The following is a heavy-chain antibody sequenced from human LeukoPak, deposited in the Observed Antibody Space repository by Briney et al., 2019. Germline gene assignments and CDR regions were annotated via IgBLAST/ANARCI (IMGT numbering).Heavy chain of an antibody. CDR1: GFSFSTYS. Sequence: GGSLRLSCAASGFSFSTYSMNWIRQAPGKGLEWVSSITSSSTYIYYADSVKGRFTISRDNAKNSLSLQMNSLRAEDTAVYYCARPGYCSGGSCYVAFDIWGQGTMVTVSS. CDR3: ARPGYCSGGSCYVAFDI. V-gene: IGHV3-21*01. CDR2: ITSSSTYI. D-gene: IGHD2-15*01. J-gene: IGHJ3*02.